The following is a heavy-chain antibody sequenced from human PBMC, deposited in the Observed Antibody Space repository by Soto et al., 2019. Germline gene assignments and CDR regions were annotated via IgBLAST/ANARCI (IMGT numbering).Heavy chain of an antibody. V-gene: IGHV4-30-4*01. D-gene: IGHD1-26*01. CDR1: GGSISSGDYY. Sequence: QVQLQESGPGLVKPSQTLSLTCTVSGGSISSGDYYWSWIRQPPGKGLEWIGYIYYSGSTSSNPSLKSGVTLPVDTSNNQFALKLSSVTAAGTAVYYCARDHIGSYPYDSWGQGTLVTVSS. J-gene: IGHJ4*02. CDR2: IYYSGST. CDR3: ARDHIGSYPYDS.